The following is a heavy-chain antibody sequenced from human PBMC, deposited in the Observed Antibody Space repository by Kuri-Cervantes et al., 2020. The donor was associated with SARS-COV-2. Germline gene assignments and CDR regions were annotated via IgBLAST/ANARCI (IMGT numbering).Heavy chain of an antibody. D-gene: IGHD3-10*01. J-gene: IGHJ3*02. CDR1: GYSISSGYY. V-gene: IGHV4-38-2*02. Sequence: GSLRLSCTVSGYSISSGYYWGWIRQPPGKGLEWIGSIYHSGSTYYNPSLKSRVTISVDTSKNQFSLKLSSVTAADTAVYYCARNLVWFGELLYPPAGAFDIWGQGTMVTVSS. CDR2: IYHSGST. CDR3: ARNLVWFGELLYPPAGAFDI.